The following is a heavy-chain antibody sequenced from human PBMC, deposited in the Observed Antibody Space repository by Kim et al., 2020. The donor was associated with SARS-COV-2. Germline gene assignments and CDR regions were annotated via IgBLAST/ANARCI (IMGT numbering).Heavy chain of an antibody. V-gene: IGHV4-34*01. Sequence: SETLSLTCAVYGGSFSGNYWSWIRQPPGKGLEWIGEINHSGSTNYNPSLKSRVTISVDTSKNQFSLKLSSVTAADTAVYYCARAYYYGSGIDYCGQGTLV. CDR1: GGSFSGNY. CDR3: ARAYYYGSGIDY. CDR2: INHSGST. J-gene: IGHJ4*02. D-gene: IGHD3-10*01.